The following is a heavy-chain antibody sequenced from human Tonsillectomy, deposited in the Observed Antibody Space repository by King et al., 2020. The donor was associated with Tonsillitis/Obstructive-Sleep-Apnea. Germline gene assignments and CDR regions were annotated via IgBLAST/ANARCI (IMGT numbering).Heavy chain of an antibody. D-gene: IGHD6-6*01. Sequence: QLVQSGGGVVQPGRSLRLSCAASGFTFSSYGMHWVRQAPGKGLEWVAVIWYDGSNKYYADSVKGRFTMSRDNSKNTLYLQMNSLRAEDTAVYYFARDKWGIAARLGAFDIWGQGTMVTVSS. V-gene: IGHV3-33*01. J-gene: IGHJ3*02. CDR1: GFTFSSYG. CDR2: IWYDGSNK. CDR3: ARDKWGIAARLGAFDI.